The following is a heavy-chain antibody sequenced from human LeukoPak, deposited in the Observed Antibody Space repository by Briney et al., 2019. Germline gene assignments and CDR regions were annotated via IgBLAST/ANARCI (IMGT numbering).Heavy chain of an antibody. D-gene: IGHD4-17*01. CDR1: GGSFSGYY. CDR2: INHSGST. V-gene: IGHV4-34*01. CDR3: AREGDYGDFDRWFDP. J-gene: IGHJ5*02. Sequence: PSETLSLSCAVSGGSFSGYYWSWIRQPPGKGLEWIGEINHSGSTNYNPSLKSRVTISVDTSKNQFSLKLSSVTAADTAVYYCAREGDYGDFDRWFDPWGQGTPGTASS.